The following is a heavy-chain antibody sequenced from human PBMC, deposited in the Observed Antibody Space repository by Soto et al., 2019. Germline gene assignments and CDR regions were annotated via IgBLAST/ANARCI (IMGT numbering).Heavy chain of an antibody. CDR2: ISSNGGST. D-gene: IGHD2-2*01. CDR3: VKDLLTVVVPAARDYYYYGMDV. J-gene: IGHJ6*02. CDR1: GITFSSYA. Sequence: GGSLRLSCSASGITFSSYAMHWVRQAPGKGLEYVSAISSNGGSTYYADSVKGRFTISRDNSKNTLYLQMSSLRAEDTAVYYCVKDLLTVVVPAARDYYYYGMDVWGQGTTVTVSS. V-gene: IGHV3-64D*06.